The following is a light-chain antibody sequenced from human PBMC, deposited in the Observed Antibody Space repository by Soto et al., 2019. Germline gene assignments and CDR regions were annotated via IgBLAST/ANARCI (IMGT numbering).Light chain of an antibody. J-gene: IGLJ2*01. CDR2: EVS. V-gene: IGLV2-8*01. Sequence: SALTQPPSASGSPGQSVTISCTGTSSDVGVYNYVSWYPQHPGKAPKLMIYEVSKRPSGVPDRFSGSKSGNTASLTVSGLQAEDEADYYCSSYAGSNVVFGGGTKVTVL. CDR1: SSDVGVYNY. CDR3: SSYAGSNVV.